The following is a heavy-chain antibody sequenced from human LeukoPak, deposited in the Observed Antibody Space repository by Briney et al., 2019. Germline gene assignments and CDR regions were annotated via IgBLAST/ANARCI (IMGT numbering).Heavy chain of an antibody. CDR1: GGSISSSSYY. D-gene: IGHD6-19*01. CDR2: IYHSGST. Sequence: PSETLSLTCTVSGGSISSSSYYWGWIRQPPGKGLEWIGEIYHSGSTNYNPSLKSRVTISVDKSKNQFSLKLSSVTAADTAVYYCAVAVAGTGGAFDIWGQGTMVTVSS. J-gene: IGHJ3*02. V-gene: IGHV4-39*07. CDR3: AVAVAGTGGAFDI.